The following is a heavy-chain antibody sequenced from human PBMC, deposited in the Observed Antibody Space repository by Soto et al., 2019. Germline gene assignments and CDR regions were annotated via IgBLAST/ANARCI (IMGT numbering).Heavy chain of an antibody. D-gene: IGHD3-3*01. CDR2: IRSKAYGGTT. Sequence: GGSLRLSCTASGFTFGDYAMSWVRQAPGKGLEWVGFIRSKAYGGTTEYAASVKGRFTISRDDSKSIAYLQMSSLKTEDTAVYYCTSSILEWLLLTYYYYGMDVWGQGTTVTVSS. CDR3: TSSILEWLLLTYYYYGMDV. CDR1: GFTFGDYA. J-gene: IGHJ6*02. V-gene: IGHV3-49*04.